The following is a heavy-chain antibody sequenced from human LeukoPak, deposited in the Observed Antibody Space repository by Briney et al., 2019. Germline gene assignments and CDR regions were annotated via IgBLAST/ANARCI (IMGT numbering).Heavy chain of an antibody. D-gene: IGHD3-3*01. CDR2: ISSSSSYI. CDR3: ARDLRPYDFWSGSDY. V-gene: IGHV3-21*01. J-gene: IGHJ4*02. CDR1: GFTFSSYS. Sequence: PGGSLRLSYAASGFTFSSYSTNWVRQAPGKGLEWVSSISSSSSYIYYADSVKGRFTISRDNAKNSLYLQMNSLRAEDTAVYYCARDLRPYDFWSGSDYWGQGTLVTVSS.